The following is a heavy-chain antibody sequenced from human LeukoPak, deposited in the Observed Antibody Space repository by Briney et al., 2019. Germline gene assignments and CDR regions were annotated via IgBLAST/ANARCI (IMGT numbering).Heavy chain of an antibody. CDR3: AEIGITMIGGV. CDR1: GFTFSSYD. J-gene: IGHJ6*04. CDR2: ISCSGSTI. D-gene: IGHD3-10*02. V-gene: IGHV3-48*03. Sequence: GGSLRLSCAASGFTFSSYDMNWVRQAPGKGLEWVSFISCSGSTIYYADSVKGRFTISRDNSKNSLYLQMNSLRAEDTAVYYCAEIGITMIGGVWGKGTTDTISP.